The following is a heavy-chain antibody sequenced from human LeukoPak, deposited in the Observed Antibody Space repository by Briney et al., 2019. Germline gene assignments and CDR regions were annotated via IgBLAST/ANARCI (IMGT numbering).Heavy chain of an antibody. J-gene: IGHJ6*02. CDR2: ISGGGGST. Sequence: GGSLRLSCAASGXTFSRIAMTWVRQAPGKGLEWVSAISGGGGSTYYADSVKGRFTISRDNSKNTLYLQMNSLRAEDTAVYYCAKVGYDSSGFVDYYYGMDVWGQGTTVTVSS. V-gene: IGHV3-23*01. CDR1: GXTFSRIA. CDR3: AKVGYDSSGFVDYYYGMDV. D-gene: IGHD3-22*01.